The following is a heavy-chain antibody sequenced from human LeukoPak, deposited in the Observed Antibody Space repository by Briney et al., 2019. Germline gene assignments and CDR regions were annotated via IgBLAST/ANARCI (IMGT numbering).Heavy chain of an antibody. Sequence: PSETLSLTCAVYGGSFSGYYWSWIRQPPGKGLEWIGEINHSGSTNYNLSLKSRVTISVDTSKNQFSLELSSMTAADTAVYYCARGPTLKYFHHWGQGTLVSVSS. CDR3: ARGPTLKYFHH. J-gene: IGHJ1*01. CDR1: GGSFSGYY. CDR2: INHSGST. V-gene: IGHV4-34*01.